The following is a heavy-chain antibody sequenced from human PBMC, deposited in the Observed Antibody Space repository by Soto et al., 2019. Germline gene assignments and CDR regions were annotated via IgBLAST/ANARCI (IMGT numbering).Heavy chain of an antibody. CDR2: IIPILGIA. CDR3: ARGPSSGWAYYSYYMDV. D-gene: IGHD6-19*01. Sequence: SVKVSCKASGGTFSSYTISWVRQAPGQGLEWMGRIIPILGIANYAQKFQGRVTITADKSTSTAYMGLSSLRSEDTAVYYCARGPSSGWAYYSYYMDVWGKGTTVTVSS. V-gene: IGHV1-69*02. CDR1: GGTFSSYT. J-gene: IGHJ6*03.